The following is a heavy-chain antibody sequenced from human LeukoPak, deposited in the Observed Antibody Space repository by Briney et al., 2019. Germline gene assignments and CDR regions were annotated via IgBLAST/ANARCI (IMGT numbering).Heavy chain of an antibody. CDR1: GFTFSSCA. CDR3: AKGGKWDVTPFDY. D-gene: IGHD1-26*01. V-gene: IGHV3-23*01. Sequence: GGSLRLSCAASGFTFSSCAMNWVRQAPGKGLEWVSAITGSGGSTYYADSVKGRFTISRDNSKNTLYLQMNSLRAEDTAVYYCAKGGKWDVTPFDYWGQGTLVTVSS. J-gene: IGHJ4*02. CDR2: ITGSGGST.